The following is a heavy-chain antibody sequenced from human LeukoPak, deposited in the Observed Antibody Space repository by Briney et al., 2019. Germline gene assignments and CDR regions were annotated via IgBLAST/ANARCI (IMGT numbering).Heavy chain of an antibody. CDR1: GFTFSSYG. V-gene: IGHV3-30*18. J-gene: IGHJ4*02. CDR2: ISYDGSNK. CDR3: AKLAGPYDGSGYPFDY. Sequence: GGSLRLSCAASGFTFSSYGMHWVRQAPGKGLGWVAVISYDGSNKYYADSVKGRFTISRDNSKNTLYLQMNSLRAEDTAVYYCAKLAGPYDGSGYPFDYWGQGTLVTVSS. D-gene: IGHD3-22*01.